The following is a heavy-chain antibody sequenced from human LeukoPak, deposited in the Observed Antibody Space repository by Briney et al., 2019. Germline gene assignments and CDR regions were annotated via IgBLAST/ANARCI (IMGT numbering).Heavy chain of an antibody. CDR2: IKQDGSEK. V-gene: IGHV3-7*01. J-gene: IGHJ4*02. Sequence: GGSLRLSCAASGCTFSSYWMSWIRQAPGKGLEWVANIKQDGSEKYYVDSVKGRFTISRDNAKNSLFLQMNSLRAEDTAVYYCARGDSRGAATNYGDYEATDYWGQGTLVTVSS. CDR1: GCTFSSYW. D-gene: IGHD4-17*01. CDR3: ARGDSRGAATNYGDYEATDY.